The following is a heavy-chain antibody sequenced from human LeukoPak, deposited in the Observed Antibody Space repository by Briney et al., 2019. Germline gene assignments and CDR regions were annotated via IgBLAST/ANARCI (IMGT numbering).Heavy chain of an antibody. CDR1: GGSISSSSHY. CDR2: IYYSGST. CDR3: ARHQSYYYDYYMDV. J-gene: IGHJ6*03. V-gene: IGHV4-39*01. Sequence: PSETLSLTCTVSGGSISSSSHYWGWTRQPPGKGLEWIGSIYYSGSTYYNPSLKSRVTISVDTSKNQFSLKLTSATAADTAVYYCARHQSYYYDYYMDVWGKGTTVTISS.